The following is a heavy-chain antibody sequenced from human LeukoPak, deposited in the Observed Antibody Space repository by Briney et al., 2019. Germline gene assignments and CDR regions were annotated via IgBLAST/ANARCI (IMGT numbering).Heavy chain of an antibody. CDR1: GFTFSSYA. CDR3: AKYRLIWLPAPVFEY. CDR2: ISYDGSNK. D-gene: IGHD5-24*01. Sequence: PGGSLRLSCAASGFTFSSYAMHWVRQAPGKGLEWVAVISYDGSNKYYADSVKGRFTISRDNAKNSLYLQMNSLRPEDTAVYYCAKYRLIWLPAPVFEYWGQGTLVTVSS. J-gene: IGHJ4*02. V-gene: IGHV3-30*04.